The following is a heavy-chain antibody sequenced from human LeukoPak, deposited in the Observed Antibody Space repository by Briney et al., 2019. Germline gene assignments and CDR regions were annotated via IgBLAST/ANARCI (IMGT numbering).Heavy chain of an antibody. V-gene: IGHV3-23*01. J-gene: IGHJ4*02. CDR3: AKASRRGDYEDY. CDR1: GFTFTTYA. D-gene: IGHD4-17*01. Sequence: GGSLRLSCGASGFTFTTYAMSWVRQAPGKGLEWVSAISGSGGSTYYADSVKGRFTISRDNSKNTLYLQMNSLRAEDTAVYYCAKASRRGDYEDYWGQGTLVTVSS. CDR2: ISGSGGST.